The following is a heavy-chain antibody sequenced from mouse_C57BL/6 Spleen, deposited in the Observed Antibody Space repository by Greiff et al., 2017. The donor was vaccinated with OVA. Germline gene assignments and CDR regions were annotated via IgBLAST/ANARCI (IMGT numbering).Heavy chain of an antibody. CDR1: GYTFTSYW. CDR3: ARSAPYGSSWGYAMDY. J-gene: IGHJ4*01. V-gene: IGHV1-52*01. CDR2: IDPSDSET. Sequence: QVQLQQPGAELVRPGSSVKLSCKASGYTFTSYWMHWVKQRPIQGLEWIGNIDPSDSETHYNQQFKDKATLTVDKSSSTAYMQLSSLTSEDSAVYYCARSAPYGSSWGYAMDYWGQGTSVTVSS. D-gene: IGHD1-1*01.